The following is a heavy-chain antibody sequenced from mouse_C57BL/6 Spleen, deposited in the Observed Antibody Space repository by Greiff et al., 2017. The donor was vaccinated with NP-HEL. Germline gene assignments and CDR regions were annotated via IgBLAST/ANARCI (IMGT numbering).Heavy chain of an antibody. CDR2: INPNNGGT. Sequence: VQLQQSGPELVKPGASVKISCKASGYTFTDYYMNWVKQSHGKSLEWIGDINPNNGGTSYNQKFKGKATLTVDKSSSTAYMELRSLTSEDSAVYYCVFITTSGGFAYWGQGTLVTVSA. J-gene: IGHJ3*01. CDR1: GYTFTDYY. D-gene: IGHD1-1*01. CDR3: VFITTSGGFAY. V-gene: IGHV1-26*01.